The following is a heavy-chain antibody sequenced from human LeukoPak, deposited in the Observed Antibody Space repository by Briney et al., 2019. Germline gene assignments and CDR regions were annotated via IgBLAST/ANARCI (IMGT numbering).Heavy chain of an antibody. J-gene: IGHJ6*02. V-gene: IGHV3-48*02. CDR2: ISSSSSTI. CDR3: ARVLSGTLYYYGMDV. D-gene: IGHD1-26*01. Sequence: GGSLRLSCAASGFTFSSYSMNWVRQAPGKGLEWVSYISSSSSTIYYADSVKGRFTISRDNAKNSLYLQMNSLRDEDTAVYYCARVLSGTLYYYGMDVWGQGTTVTVSS. CDR1: GFTFSSYS.